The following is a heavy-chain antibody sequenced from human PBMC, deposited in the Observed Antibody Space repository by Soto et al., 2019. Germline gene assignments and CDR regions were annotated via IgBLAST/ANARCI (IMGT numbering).Heavy chain of an antibody. D-gene: IGHD3-22*01. CDR1: GFTFSSYS. CDR3: ARGLYYYGSSGYYSP. J-gene: IGHJ5*02. CDR2: ISSSSSYI. Sequence: EVQLVESGGGLVKPGGSLRLSCAASGFTFSSYSMNWVRQAPGKGLEWVSSISSSSSYIYYADSVKGRCTISRDNAKNSLYLQMNSLRAEDTAVYYCARGLYYYGSSGYYSPWGQGTLVTVSS. V-gene: IGHV3-21*01.